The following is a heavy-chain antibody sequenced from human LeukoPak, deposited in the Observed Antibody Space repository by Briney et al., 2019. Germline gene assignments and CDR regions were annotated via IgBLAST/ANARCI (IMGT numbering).Heavy chain of an antibody. J-gene: IGHJ4*02. V-gene: IGHV4-59*01. Sequence: PSETLSLTCTVSGGSISSYYWSWIRQPPGKGLEWIGYIYYSGSTNYNPSLKSRVTISVDTSKNQFSLRLSSVTAADTAVYYCARVTGYMIEDYFDYWGREPWSPSPQ. D-gene: IGHD3-22*01. CDR2: IYYSGST. CDR3: ARVTGYMIEDYFDY. CDR1: GGSISSYY.